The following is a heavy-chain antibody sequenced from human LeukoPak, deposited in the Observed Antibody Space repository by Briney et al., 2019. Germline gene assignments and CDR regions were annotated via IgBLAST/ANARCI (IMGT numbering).Heavy chain of an antibody. J-gene: IGHJ5*02. CDR3: ARERGDCSSTSCYAHWFDP. D-gene: IGHD2-2*01. V-gene: IGHV3-33*01. CDR1: GFTFSSYG. Sequence: GGSLRLSCAASGFTFSSYGMHWVRQAPGKGLEWVAVIWYDGSNNYYADSVKGRFTISRDNSKNTLYLQMNSLRAEDTAVYYCARERGDCSSTSCYAHWFDPWGQGTLVTVSS. CDR2: IWYDGSNN.